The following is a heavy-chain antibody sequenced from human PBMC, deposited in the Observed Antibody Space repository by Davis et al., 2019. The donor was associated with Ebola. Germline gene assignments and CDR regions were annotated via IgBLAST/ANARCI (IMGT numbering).Heavy chain of an antibody. V-gene: IGHV1-18*04. CDR3: ARDGLVIPIDY. CDR2: ISTYSGNT. D-gene: IGHD3/OR15-3a*01. CDR1: GDTFSNYG. J-gene: IGHJ4*02. Sequence: ASVKVSCKASGDTFSNYGLNWVRQAPGQGLEWMGWISTYSGNTNYAQKLQGRVTMTTDTSTSTAYMELRSLRSDDTAVYYCARDGLVIPIDYWGQGTLVTVSS.